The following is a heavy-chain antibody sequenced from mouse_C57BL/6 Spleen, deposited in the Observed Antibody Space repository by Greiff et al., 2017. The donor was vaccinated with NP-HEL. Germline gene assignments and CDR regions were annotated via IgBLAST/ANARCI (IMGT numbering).Heavy chain of an antibody. CDR2: IYPGDGDT. D-gene: IGHD4-1*02. Sequence: QVQLQQSGPELVKPGASVKISCKASGYAFSSSWMNWVKQRPGKGLEWIGRIYPGDGDTNYNGKFKGKATLTADKSSSTAYMQLSSLTSEDSAVYFCARHQLGQGGYFDYWGQGTTLTVSS. J-gene: IGHJ2*01. CDR3: ARHQLGQGGYFDY. CDR1: GYAFSSSW. V-gene: IGHV1-82*01.